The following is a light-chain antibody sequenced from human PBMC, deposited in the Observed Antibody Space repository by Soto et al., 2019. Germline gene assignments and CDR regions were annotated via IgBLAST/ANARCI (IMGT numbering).Light chain of an antibody. CDR3: QQYGTSPRT. J-gene: IGKJ1*01. CDR2: GAS. CDR1: QSINSNY. V-gene: IGKV3-20*01. Sequence: EIVLTQSPGTLSLSPGERATLSCRASQSINSNYLAWSQLKPGQAPRLLIYGASIRATAIPDRFSGSVSGTDFTLTISRLDPEDFAVYFCQQYGTSPRTFGQGTKVEIK.